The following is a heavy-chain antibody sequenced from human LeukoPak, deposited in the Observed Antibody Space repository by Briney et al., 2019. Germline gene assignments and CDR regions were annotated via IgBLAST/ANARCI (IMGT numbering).Heavy chain of an antibody. D-gene: IGHD3-10*01. CDR3: ARVLLWFGDAMDV. CDR2: INHSGST. Sequence: PSETLSLTCAVYGGSFSGYYWSWIRQPPGKGLEWIGEINHSGSTNYNPSLKSRVTISVDTSKNQFSLKLSSVTAADTAVYYCARVLLWFGDAMDVWGQGTTVTVSS. J-gene: IGHJ6*02. CDR1: GGSFSGYY. V-gene: IGHV4-34*01.